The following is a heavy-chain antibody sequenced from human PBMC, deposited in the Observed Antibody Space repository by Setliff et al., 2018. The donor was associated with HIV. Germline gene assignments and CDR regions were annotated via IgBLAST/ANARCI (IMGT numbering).Heavy chain of an antibody. CDR2: IKSKTDGGTS. CDR1: GFTFSNAW. CDR3: VGPHCSSRGRCYAFDR. Sequence: LGGSLRLSCAVSGFTFSNAWMNWVRQAPGKGLEWVGRIKSKTDGGTSDYAAPVKGRFTISRDNSKNTLYLQMNSLRAEDTAVYYCVGPHCSSRGRCYAFDRWGQGTRVTVSS. V-gene: IGHV3-15*07. D-gene: IGHD2-15*01. J-gene: IGHJ4*02.